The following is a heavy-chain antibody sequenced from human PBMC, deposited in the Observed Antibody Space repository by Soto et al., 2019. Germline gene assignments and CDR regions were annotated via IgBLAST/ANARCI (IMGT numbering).Heavy chain of an antibody. Sequence: ASGKVSCKTSGGTFTNFAIRWVRQAPGKGLEWMGGITPIFDTTKYAQEFQGGVTITADESSTTAYMEMSSLRSEDTAVYFCARGKWDLLLHRPNAFDIWGQGTLVTVSS. CDR2: ITPIFDTT. V-gene: IGHV1-69*13. CDR3: ARGKWDLLLHRPNAFDI. J-gene: IGHJ3*02. D-gene: IGHD1-26*01. CDR1: GGTFTNFA.